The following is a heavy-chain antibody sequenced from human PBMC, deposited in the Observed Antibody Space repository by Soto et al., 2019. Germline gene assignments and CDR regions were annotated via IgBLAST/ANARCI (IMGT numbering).Heavy chain of an antibody. V-gene: IGHV1-24*01. CDR2: FDPEDGET. CDR1: GYTLTELS. D-gene: IGHD6-19*01. J-gene: IGHJ4*02. CDR3: ARDRGSSGWSDY. Sequence: ASVKVSCKVSGYTLTELSMHWVRQAPGKGLEWMGGFDPEDGETIYAQKFQGRVTMTKDTSTGTAYMELSSLRSEDTAVYYCARDRGSSGWSDYWGQGTLVTVSS.